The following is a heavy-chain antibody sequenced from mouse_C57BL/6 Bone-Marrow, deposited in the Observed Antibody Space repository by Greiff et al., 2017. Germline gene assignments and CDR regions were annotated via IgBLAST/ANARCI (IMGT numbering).Heavy chain of an antibody. Sequence: LQQSGAELVRPGSSVKLSCQDSYFAFMASAMHWVKQKPGHGLEWIGYFTMYSDAPEYSEHFKGKATLTANTSSSTAYLERSSLTSEDSAVYYCARCWIGNYVVAYWGQGTLVTVSA. V-gene: IGHV1-49*01. D-gene: IGHD2-1*01. CDR1: YFAFMASA. CDR3: ARCWIGNYVVAY. J-gene: IGHJ3*01. CDR2: FTMYSDAP.